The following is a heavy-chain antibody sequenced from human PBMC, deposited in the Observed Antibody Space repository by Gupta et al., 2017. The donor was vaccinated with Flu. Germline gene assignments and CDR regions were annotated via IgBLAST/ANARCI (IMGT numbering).Heavy chain of an antibody. D-gene: IGHD6-25*01. CDR2: INTNTGKP. CDR1: GYTFTTFG. V-gene: IGHV7-4-1*02. Sequence: SCKASGYTFTTFGINWVRQAPGQGLEWMGWINTNTGKPTYAQDFRGRFVFSLATSVNTVYLQINSLKGEDTAIYYCARDSLAASDYWGQGTLVTVS. CDR3: ARDSLAASDY. J-gene: IGHJ4*02.